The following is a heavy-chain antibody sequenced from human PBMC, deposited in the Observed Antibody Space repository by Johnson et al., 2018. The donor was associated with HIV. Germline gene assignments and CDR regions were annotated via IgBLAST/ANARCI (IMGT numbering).Heavy chain of an antibody. CDR2: IRYDGSNK. D-gene: IGHD3-16*01. Sequence: QVQLVESGGGVVQPGGSLRLSCAASGFTFSSYGMHWVRQAPGKGLEWVAFIRYDGSNKYYAYSVKGRFTISRDNSKNTLYLQMNSLRAEDTAVYYCAREWGNAFDIWGQGTMVTVSS. CDR1: GFTFSSYG. J-gene: IGHJ3*02. V-gene: IGHV3-30*02. CDR3: AREWGNAFDI.